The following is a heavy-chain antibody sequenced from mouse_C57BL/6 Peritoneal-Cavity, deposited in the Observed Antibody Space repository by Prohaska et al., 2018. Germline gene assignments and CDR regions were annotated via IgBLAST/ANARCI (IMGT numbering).Heavy chain of an antibody. J-gene: IGHJ1*03. CDR1: GYAFTNYL. V-gene: IGHV1-54*01. Sequence: GAELVRPGTSVKVSCKASGYAFTNYLIEWVKQRPGQGLEWIGVINPGSGGTNYNEKFKGKATLTAVKSSSTAYMQLSSLTSEDSAVYFCARRHSNYHFDVWGTGTTVTVSS. CDR3: ARRHSNYHFDV. CDR2: INPGSGGT. D-gene: IGHD2-5*01.